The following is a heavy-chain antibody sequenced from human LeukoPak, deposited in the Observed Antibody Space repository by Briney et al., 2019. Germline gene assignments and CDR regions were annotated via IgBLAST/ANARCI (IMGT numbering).Heavy chain of an antibody. CDR2: ISWNSGSI. CDR1: GFTFDDYA. CDR3: AKDIGYYGSGKNGMDV. D-gene: IGHD3-10*01. V-gene: IGHV3-9*01. Sequence: GRSLGLSCAASGFTFDDYAMHWVRQAPGKGLEWVSGISWNSGSIGYADSVKGRFTISRDNAKNSLYLQMNSLRAEDAALYYCAKDIGYYGSGKNGMDVWGQGTTVTVSS. J-gene: IGHJ6*02.